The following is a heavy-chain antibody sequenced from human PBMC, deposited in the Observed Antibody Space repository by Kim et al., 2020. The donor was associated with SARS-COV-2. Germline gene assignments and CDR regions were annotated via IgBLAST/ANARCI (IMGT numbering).Heavy chain of an antibody. CDR3: VRSGTLVLRYFDWLLFSRFDY. Sequence: LRLSCAASGFTFSSYAMHWVRQAPGKGLEWVAVISYDGSNKYYADSVKGRFTISRDNSKNTLYLQMNSLRAEDTAVYYCVRSGTLVLRYFDWLLFSRFDYWGQGTLVTVSS. J-gene: IGHJ4*02. CDR1: GFTFSSYA. V-gene: IGHV3-30*04. D-gene: IGHD3-9*01. CDR2: ISYDGSNK.